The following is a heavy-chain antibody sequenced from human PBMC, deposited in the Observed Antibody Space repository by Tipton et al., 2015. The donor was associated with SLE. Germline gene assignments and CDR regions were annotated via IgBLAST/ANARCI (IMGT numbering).Heavy chain of an antibody. CDR1: GDSISSSSYY. V-gene: IGHV4-39*01. Sequence: TLSLTCTVSGDSISSSSYYWGWIRQPPGKGLEWIGNIYYGGSTHYNPSLKSRVTISVDTSKNQFSLKLSSATAADTAVYYCASGGSYYLDWGQGTLVTVSS. D-gene: IGHD3-10*01. CDR3: ASGGSYYLD. J-gene: IGHJ4*02. CDR2: IYYGGST.